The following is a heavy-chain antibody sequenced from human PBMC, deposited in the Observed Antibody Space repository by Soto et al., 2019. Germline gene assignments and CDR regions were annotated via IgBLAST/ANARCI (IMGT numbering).Heavy chain of an antibody. CDR1: GFTFSSYG. J-gene: IGHJ4*02. Sequence: QVQLVESGGGVVQPGRSLRLSCEASGFTFSSYGMHWVRQAPGKGLEWVAVISYDGSNKYYADSVKGRFTISRDNSKNTLYLQMNSLRAEDTAVYYCANTWGGIAAAADYWGQGTLVTVSS. V-gene: IGHV3-30*18. CDR2: ISYDGSNK. D-gene: IGHD6-13*01. CDR3: ANTWGGIAAAADY.